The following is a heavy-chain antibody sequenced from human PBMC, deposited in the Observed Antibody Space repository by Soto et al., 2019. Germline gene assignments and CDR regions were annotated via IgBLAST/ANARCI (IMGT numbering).Heavy chain of an antibody. CDR3: AKGGGYSSGTNDAFDI. D-gene: IGHD5-18*01. J-gene: IGHJ3*02. CDR1: GGTFSSNA. Sequence: GASVQVYCKASGGTFSSNAISWVRQAPGQGLEWMGGIIPIFGTANYAQKFQGRFTISRDNSKNTVFLQMSSLRAEDTAVYYCAKGGGYSSGTNDAFDIWGQGTMVTVSS. V-gene: IGHV1-69*05. CDR2: IIPIFGTA.